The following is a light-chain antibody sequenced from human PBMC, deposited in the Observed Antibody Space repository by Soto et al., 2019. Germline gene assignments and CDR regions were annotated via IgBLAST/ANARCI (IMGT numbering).Light chain of an antibody. CDR1: QSVSSY. CDR2: DAS. J-gene: IGKJ1*01. V-gene: IGKV3-11*01. CDR3: QQYGSSGT. Sequence: EIVLTQSPAILSLSPGERATLSCRASQSVSSYLAWYRQKPGQAPRLLIYDASNRATGIPARFSGSGSGTDFTLTISSLEPEDFAVYYCQQYGSSGTFGQGTKVDIK.